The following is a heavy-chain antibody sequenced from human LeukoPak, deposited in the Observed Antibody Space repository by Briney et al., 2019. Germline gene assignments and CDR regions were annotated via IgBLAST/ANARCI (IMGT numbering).Heavy chain of an antibody. Sequence: SETLSLTCAVYGGSFSGYYWSWIRQPPGKGLEWIGEINYSGSTNYNPSLKSRVSISVDTSKNQFSLKLRSVTAADTAVYYCARGRRDGYNLRHFDYWGQGTLVTVSS. J-gene: IGHJ4*02. CDR2: INYSGST. CDR1: GGSFSGYY. D-gene: IGHD5-24*01. V-gene: IGHV4-34*01. CDR3: ARGRRDGYNLRHFDY.